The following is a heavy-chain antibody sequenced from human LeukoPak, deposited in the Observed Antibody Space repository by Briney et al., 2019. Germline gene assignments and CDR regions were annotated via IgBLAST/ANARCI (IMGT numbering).Heavy chain of an antibody. CDR3: AREPITIFGVVITFYYGMDV. CDR1: GGTFSSYA. CDR2: IIPIFGTA. D-gene: IGHD3-3*01. Sequence: ASVKASCKASGGTFSSYAISWVRQAPGQGLEWMGGIIPIFGTANYAQKFQGRVTITADESTSTAYMELSSLRSEDTAVYYCAREPITIFGVVITFYYGMDVWGQGTTVTVSS. J-gene: IGHJ6*02. V-gene: IGHV1-69*13.